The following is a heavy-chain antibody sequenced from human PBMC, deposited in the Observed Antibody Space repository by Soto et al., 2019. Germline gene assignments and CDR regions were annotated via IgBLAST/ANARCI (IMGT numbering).Heavy chain of an antibody. CDR1: GYTFTTYA. Sequence: QVQLVQSGAEVKKPGASVKVSCKASGYTFTTYAMHWVRQAPGQRLEWMGWFNPGNGNTKHSQKFQGRLTLTRDTPASTAYMELSSLRSEDTAVYYCARGFQPLDVWGQGTTVTVSS. D-gene: IGHD2-2*01. CDR3: ARGFQPLDV. CDR2: FNPGNGNT. V-gene: IGHV1-3*01. J-gene: IGHJ6*02.